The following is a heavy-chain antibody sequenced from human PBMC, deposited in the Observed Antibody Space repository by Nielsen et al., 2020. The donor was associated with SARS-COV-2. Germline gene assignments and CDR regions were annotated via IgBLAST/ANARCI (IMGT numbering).Heavy chain of an antibody. CDR1: GFTFSSYA. J-gene: IGHJ3*01. V-gene: IGHV3-23*01. CDR3: AKYHIGWFGGHDAFDV. CDR2: ISGSGGST. Sequence: GESLKISCAASGFTFSSYAMSWVRQAPGKGLEWVSAISGSGGSTYYADSVKGRFTISRDNSKNTLYLQMNSLRAEDTAVYYCAKYHIGWFGGHDAFDVWGRGTEVTVSS. D-gene: IGHD3-10*01.